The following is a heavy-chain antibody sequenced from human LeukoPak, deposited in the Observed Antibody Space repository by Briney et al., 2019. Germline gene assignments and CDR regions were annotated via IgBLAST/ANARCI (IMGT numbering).Heavy chain of an antibody. Sequence: SVKVSCKASGGTFSSYAISWVRQAPGQGLEWMGGIIPIFGTANYAQKFQGRVTITADKSMSTAYMELSSLRSEDTAVYYCARDSVGGQGWYFDLWGRGTLVTVSS. J-gene: IGHJ2*01. CDR3: ARDSVGGQGWYFDL. CDR2: IIPIFGTA. D-gene: IGHD3-16*01. V-gene: IGHV1-69*06. CDR1: GGTFSSYA.